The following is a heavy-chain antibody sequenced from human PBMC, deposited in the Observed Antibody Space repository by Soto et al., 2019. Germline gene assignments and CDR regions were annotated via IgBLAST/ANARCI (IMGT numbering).Heavy chain of an antibody. J-gene: IGHJ4*02. CDR3: AGEVYYDFWSGFNTHPYYFDD. V-gene: IGHV3-30-3*01. D-gene: IGHD3-3*01. CDR1: GFTFSRHT. CDR2: ISDDGSNT. Sequence: QVQLVESGGGVVQPGRSLRLSCAASGFTFSRHTMHWVRQAPGKGLEWVAAISDDGSNTYYADSVKGRFTISRDNSKNWLYLQMNSLSSEDTAVHRCAGEVYYDFWSGFNTHPYYFDDWGQGTLVTVSS.